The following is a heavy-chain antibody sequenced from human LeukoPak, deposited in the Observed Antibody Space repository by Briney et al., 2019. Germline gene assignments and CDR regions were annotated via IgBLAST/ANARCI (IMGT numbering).Heavy chain of an antibody. CDR1: GGSISTSSYY. Sequence: SETLSLTCTVSGGSISTSSYYWGWVRQPPGKGLEWIGNIFYSGSTYYSPSLKSRVTISVDKSKNQFSLKLSSVTAADTAVYYCARDSGGKYYFDYWGQGTLVTVSS. CDR2: IFYSGST. CDR3: ARDSGGKYYFDY. J-gene: IGHJ4*02. V-gene: IGHV4-39*07. D-gene: IGHD3-10*01.